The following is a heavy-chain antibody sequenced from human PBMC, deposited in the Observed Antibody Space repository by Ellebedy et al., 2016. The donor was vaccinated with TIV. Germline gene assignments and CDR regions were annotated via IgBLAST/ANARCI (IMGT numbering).Heavy chain of an antibody. D-gene: IGHD3-10*01. V-gene: IGHV3-15*01. CDR3: TTVGPANYYADY. Sequence: GESLTISCAASRFTFKNAWMSWVRQAPGKGLEWVGRINTTIDGGTTDYGSAFKDRFTISRDDSKNTLFLQMNSLKIEDSAVYYCTTVGPANYYADYWGQGTLVTVSS. CDR1: RFTFKNAW. CDR2: INTTIDGGTT. J-gene: IGHJ4*02.